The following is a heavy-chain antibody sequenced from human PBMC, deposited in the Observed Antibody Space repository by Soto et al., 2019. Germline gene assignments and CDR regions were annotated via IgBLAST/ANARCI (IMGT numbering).Heavy chain of an antibody. J-gene: IGHJ6*02. CDR2: IYHSGST. Sequence: DLEWIGYIYHSGSTYYNPSLKSRVTISVDRSKNQFSLKLSSVTAADTAVYYCARELGHGMDVWGQGTTVTVSS. CDR3: ARELGHGMDV. V-gene: IGHV4-30-2*01. D-gene: IGHD3-16*01.